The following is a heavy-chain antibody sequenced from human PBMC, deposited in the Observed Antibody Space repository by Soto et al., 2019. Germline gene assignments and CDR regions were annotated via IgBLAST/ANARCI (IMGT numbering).Heavy chain of an antibody. CDR1: GGSISGHY. J-gene: IGHJ5*02. D-gene: IGHD3-3*01. Sequence: SETLSLTCTVSGGSISGHYRSWIRQPPGKGLQYIGYISYSGSTNYNPSLKSRVTISVDTSNNQLSLRLSSVTAADTAVYYCARDVGLQHDTGYYDFWSGKNNWFDPWGQGTLVTVSS. CDR2: ISYSGST. V-gene: IGHV4-59*11. CDR3: ARDVGLQHDTGYYDFWSGKNNWFDP.